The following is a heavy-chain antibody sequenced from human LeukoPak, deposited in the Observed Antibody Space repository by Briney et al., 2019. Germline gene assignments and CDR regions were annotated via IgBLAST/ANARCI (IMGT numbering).Heavy chain of an antibody. D-gene: IGHD2-2*01. V-gene: IGHV1-18*01. CDR3: ARDRTYCSSTNCYSGYVQY. CDR2: ISAYNGNT. Sequence: GASVKVSCKASGYTFTTYGINWVRQAPGQGLEWMGWISAYNGNTNYAQKLQGRVTMTTDTSTSTAYMELRSLRSDDTAVYYCARDRTYCSSTNCYSGYVQYWGQGTLVTVSS. J-gene: IGHJ1*01. CDR1: GYTFTTYG.